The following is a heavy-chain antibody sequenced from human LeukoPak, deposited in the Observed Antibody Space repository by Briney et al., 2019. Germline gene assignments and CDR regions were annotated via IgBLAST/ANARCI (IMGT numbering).Heavy chain of an antibody. CDR3: AKDKYSSSSPPFDY. CDR2: ISGSGGST. D-gene: IGHD6-6*01. V-gene: IGHV3-23*01. J-gene: IGHJ4*02. Sequence: QPGGSLRLSCAASGFTFSSYAMSWVRQAPGKGLEWVSAISGSGGSTYYAASVKGRFTISRDNSKNTLYLQMNSLRAEDTAVYYRAKDKYSSSSPPFDYWGQGTLVTVSS. CDR1: GFTFSSYA.